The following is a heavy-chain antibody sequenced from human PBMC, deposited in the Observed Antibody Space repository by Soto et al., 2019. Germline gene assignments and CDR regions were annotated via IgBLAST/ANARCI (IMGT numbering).Heavy chain of an antibody. CDR3: AREQYDIAEDDDAFDI. CDR1: GYSFTSYW. D-gene: IGHD2-8*01. V-gene: IGHV5-51*01. Sequence: GESLKISCKGSGYSFTSYWIGWVRQMPGKGLEWMGIIYPGDSDTRYSPSFQGQVTISADKSISTAYLQWSSLKASDTAMYYCAREQYDIAEDDDAFDIWGQGTMVTVSS. CDR2: IYPGDSDT. J-gene: IGHJ3*02.